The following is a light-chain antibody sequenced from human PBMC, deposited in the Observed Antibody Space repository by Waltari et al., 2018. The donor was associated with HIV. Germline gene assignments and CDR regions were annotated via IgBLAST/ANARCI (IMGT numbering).Light chain of an antibody. J-gene: IGLJ1*01. Sequence: QSVLAQPPSASGTPGQRVTISCSGSTSNIGGNTVSWYQQLPGTAPKLLLYSNNERPSGVPYRLSGSTSGTSASLVISGLQSEDEADYYCAAWDDSLKGGAFGTGTKVTVL. CDR3: AAWDDSLKGGA. CDR2: SNN. V-gene: IGLV1-44*01. CDR1: TSNIGGNT.